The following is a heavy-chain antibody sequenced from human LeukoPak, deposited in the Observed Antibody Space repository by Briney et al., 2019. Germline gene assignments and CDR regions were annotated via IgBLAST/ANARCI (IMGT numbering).Heavy chain of an antibody. D-gene: IGHD2-2*01. J-gene: IGHJ3*02. CDR3: ATHCSSVSCSLATFDI. CDR2: ISGSGGST. V-gene: IGHV3-23*01. Sequence: GGSLRLSCAASGFTFSNAWMSWVRQAPGKGLEWVSAISGSGGSTYYADSVKGRFTISRDNSKNTLYLQMNSLRAEDTAVYYCATHCSSVSCSLATFDIWGQGTMVTVSS. CDR1: GFTFSNAW.